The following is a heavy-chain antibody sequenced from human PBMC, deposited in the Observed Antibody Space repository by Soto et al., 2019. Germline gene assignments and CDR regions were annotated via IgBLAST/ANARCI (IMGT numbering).Heavy chain of an antibody. CDR2: INWNGGST. V-gene: IGHV3-20*04. CDR3: ARCSSTSLYIRASFDY. Sequence: EVQLVESGGAVVRPGGSLRLSCAASGFTFDDYAMSWVRQAPGKGLEWVAAINWNGGSTTYADSLKGRFTITRDNAKNSLHLQISSRRAEDTALYYYARCSSTSLYIRASFDYWGQGTLVTVSS. D-gene: IGHD2-2*01. J-gene: IGHJ4*02. CDR1: GFTFDDYA.